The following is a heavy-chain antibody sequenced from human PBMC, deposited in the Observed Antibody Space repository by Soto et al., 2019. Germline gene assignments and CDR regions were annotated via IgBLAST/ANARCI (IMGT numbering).Heavy chain of an antibody. CDR2: IYHSGST. V-gene: IGHV4-4*02. Sequence: QVQLQESGPGLVKPSGTLSLTCAVSGGSISSSNWWSWVRQPPGQGLEWIGEIYHSGSTNYNPSLKSRGTISVDKSKNQFSLKLSSVTAADTAVYYCARNHGSSWYYFDYWGQGTLVTVSS. J-gene: IGHJ4*02. CDR1: GGSISSSNW. CDR3: ARNHGSSWYYFDY. D-gene: IGHD6-13*01.